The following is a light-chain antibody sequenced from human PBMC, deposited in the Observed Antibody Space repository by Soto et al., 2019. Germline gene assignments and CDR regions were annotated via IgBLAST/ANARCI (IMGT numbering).Light chain of an antibody. CDR2: DAS. CDR3: LQHGSYPRT. Sequence: DIQMTQSPSSLSASVGDRVIITCRASQGIRNDLAWYQQKPGKAPRRLIYDASKLQDGVPSRFRGSGSGTEFTLTISSLQPEDIATYYCLQHGSYPRTFGQGTKVDIK. V-gene: IGKV1-17*01. J-gene: IGKJ1*01. CDR1: QGIRND.